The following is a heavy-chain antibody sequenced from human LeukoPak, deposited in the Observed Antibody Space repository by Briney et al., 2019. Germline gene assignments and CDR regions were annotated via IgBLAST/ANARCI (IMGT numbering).Heavy chain of an antibody. CDR2: TSGSGGST. D-gene: IGHD2-15*01. CDR1: GLTFSSYA. CDR3: ANHILGYCSGGSCANFDH. Sequence: PGGSLRLSCAASGLTFSSYAMSWVRQAPGKGLEWVSATSGSGGSTYYADSVKGRFTISRDNSKNTLYLQMNSLRAEDTAVYYCANHILGYCSGGSCANFDHWGQGTLVTVSS. J-gene: IGHJ4*02. V-gene: IGHV3-23*01.